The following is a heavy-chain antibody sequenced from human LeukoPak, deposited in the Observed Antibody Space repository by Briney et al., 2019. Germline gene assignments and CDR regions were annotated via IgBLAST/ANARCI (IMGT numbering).Heavy chain of an antibody. CDR2: IYSAGSA. Sequence: PGGSLRLFCAASGFSVISNYMNWVRQAPGKGLEWVSVIYSAGSANYIDSVKGRFTISRDNAKNSLYLQMDSLRDEDTAVYYCARDTGYYDSSGYYVNLLFDFWGQGTLVTVSS. CDR1: GFSVISNY. CDR3: ARDTGYYDSSGYYVNLLFDF. D-gene: IGHD3-22*01. V-gene: IGHV3-53*01. J-gene: IGHJ4*02.